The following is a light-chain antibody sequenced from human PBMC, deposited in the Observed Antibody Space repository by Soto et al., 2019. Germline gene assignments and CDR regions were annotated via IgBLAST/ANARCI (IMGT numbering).Light chain of an antibody. Sequence: QLVLTQSPSASASLGASVKLTCTLSSGHSTYAIAWHQQQPGKGPRYLMKVNSDGSHSKGDGIPDRFSGSSSGAERHLTISSLQSEDEADYYCQTWGTGIVVFGGGTKLTVL. V-gene: IGLV4-69*01. CDR2: VNSDGSH. J-gene: IGLJ2*01. CDR3: QTWGTGIVV. CDR1: SGHSTYA.